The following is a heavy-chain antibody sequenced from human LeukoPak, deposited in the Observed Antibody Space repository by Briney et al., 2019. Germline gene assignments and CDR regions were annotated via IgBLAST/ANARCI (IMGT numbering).Heavy chain of an antibody. Sequence: GGSLRLSCAASGFTFSYYEMNWVRQAPGKGLEWVSYISSSGNSIYFADSVKGRFTISRDNAKNSLYLQMNSLRAEDTAVYYCAREDGTHGETYYFDSSGYFLDHWGQGTLVTVSS. CDR2: ISSSGNSI. CDR3: AREDGTHGETYYFDSSGYFLDH. J-gene: IGHJ4*02. CDR1: GFTFSYYE. V-gene: IGHV3-48*03. D-gene: IGHD3-22*01.